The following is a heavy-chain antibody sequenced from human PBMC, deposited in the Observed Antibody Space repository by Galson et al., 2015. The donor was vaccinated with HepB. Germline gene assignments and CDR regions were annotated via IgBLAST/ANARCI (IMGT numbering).Heavy chain of an antibody. CDR1: GYSFTGYW. CDR2: IYPVDSDT. J-gene: IGHJ4*02. Sequence: QSGAEVKKPGESLKISCKGSGYSFTGYWIGWVRQMPGKGLEWMGVIYPVDSDTRYSPSFQGQVTISADKSISTAYLQWGSLKASDTAMYYCARPSADEYYFDYWGQGTLVTVSS. CDR3: ARPSADEYYFDY. V-gene: IGHV5-51*01.